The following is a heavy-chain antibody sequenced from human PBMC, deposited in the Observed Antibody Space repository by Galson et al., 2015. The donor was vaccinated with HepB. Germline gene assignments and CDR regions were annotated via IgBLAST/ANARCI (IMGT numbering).Heavy chain of an antibody. D-gene: IGHD2-21*02. V-gene: IGHV3-73*01. Sequence: SLRLSCAASGFTFSGSAVHWVRQASGKGLEWVGRIRSKANSHATEYTASLKGRFTISRDDSKNTAYLQMNSLRAEDTAVYYCANEKSDWHYFDYWGQGTLVTVSS. CDR3: ANEKSDWHYFDY. CDR2: IRSKANSHAT. CDR1: GFTFSGSA. J-gene: IGHJ4*02.